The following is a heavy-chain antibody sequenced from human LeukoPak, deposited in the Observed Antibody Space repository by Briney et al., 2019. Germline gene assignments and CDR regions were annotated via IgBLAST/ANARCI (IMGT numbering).Heavy chain of an antibody. V-gene: IGHV3-23*01. D-gene: IGHD2-15*01. CDR2: ISNNGGYT. Sequence: GGSLRLSCAASGFTFSSSAMSWVRQAPGKGLEWVSAISNNGGYTYYADSVQGRFTISRDNSKSTLCLQMNSLRAEDTAVYYWAKQLGYCSDGSCYFPYWGQGTLVTVSP. CDR1: GFTFSSSA. CDR3: AKQLGYCSDGSCYFPY. J-gene: IGHJ4*02.